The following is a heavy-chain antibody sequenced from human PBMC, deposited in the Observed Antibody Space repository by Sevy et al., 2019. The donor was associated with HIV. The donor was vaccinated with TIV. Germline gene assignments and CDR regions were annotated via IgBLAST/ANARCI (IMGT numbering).Heavy chain of an antibody. D-gene: IGHD3-22*01. Sequence: GGSLRLSCAVSGFTFNNAWMNWVRQAPGTGLQWVGLIKSKIDGETTDYAAPGMSSFTISRKDSKNTLYMQMNSLKTEDTAGDYCATAPGYYDSAPFDYWGPGTLVTVSS. CDR2: IKSKIDGETT. CDR3: ATAPGYYDSAPFDY. V-gene: IGHV3-15*01. CDR1: GFTFNNAW. J-gene: IGHJ4*02.